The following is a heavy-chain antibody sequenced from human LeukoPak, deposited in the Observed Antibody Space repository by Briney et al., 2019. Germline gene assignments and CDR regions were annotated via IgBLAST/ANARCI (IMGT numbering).Heavy chain of an antibody. J-gene: IGHJ6*03. CDR1: GGSTSASTSY. CDR2: IHYSGST. V-gene: IGHV4-39*07. D-gene: IGHD6-6*01. Sequence: SETLSLTCSVSGGSTSASTSYWGWVRQPPGKGLEWIGSIHYSGSTYKNPSLKSRVTISMDTSRSQFSLKVTSLTAADSAVYFCARESSSSRYFMDVWGRGTTVTVSS. CDR3: ARESSSSRYFMDV.